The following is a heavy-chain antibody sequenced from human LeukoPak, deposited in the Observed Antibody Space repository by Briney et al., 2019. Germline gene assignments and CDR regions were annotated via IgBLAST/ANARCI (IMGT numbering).Heavy chain of an antibody. V-gene: IGHV3-13*01. J-gene: IGHJ4*02. CDR3: ARSTWGGDIDY. Sequence: GGSLRLSCAASGFTFSSYDMHWVRQATGKGLECVSAIATAGHTYYPGSVTGRFTISRENAKNSLYLQMNSLRAGDTAVYYCARSTWGGDIDYWGQGTLVTVSS. D-gene: IGHD2-21*01. CDR2: IATAGHT. CDR1: GFTFSSYD.